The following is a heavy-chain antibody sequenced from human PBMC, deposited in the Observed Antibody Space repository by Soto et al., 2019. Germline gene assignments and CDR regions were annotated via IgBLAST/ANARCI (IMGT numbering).Heavy chain of an antibody. J-gene: IGHJ4*02. CDR1: GGSISSVNYY. CDR3: ARGWQTVTGTYAY. V-gene: IGHV4-31*03. CDR2: IFYSGST. D-gene: IGHD1-1*01. Sequence: QVQLQESGPGLVKPSQTLSLTCRVSGGSISSVNYYWHWIRQHPGKGLELLGSIFYSGSTYYYPSLQSRVTISVDTSKSQFSLKLGSVTAADTAVYYCARGWQTVTGTYAYWGQGTLVTVSS.